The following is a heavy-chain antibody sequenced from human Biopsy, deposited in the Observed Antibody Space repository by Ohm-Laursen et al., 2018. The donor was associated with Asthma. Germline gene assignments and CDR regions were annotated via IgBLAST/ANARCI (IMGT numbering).Heavy chain of an antibody. CDR3: VRGEEVAGTYFKD. CDR1: GGSFTHSF. J-gene: IGHJ1*01. D-gene: IGHD6-19*01. CDR2: INYRGDT. Sequence: SDTLSLTCAISGGSFTHSFWMWIRQPPGKGLEWIGEINYRGDTNYNPSLESRVSISVDPSTYHFSLRLNSVTAADTAVYYCVRGEEVAGTYFKDWDQGTLVTVSS. V-gene: IGHV4-34*01.